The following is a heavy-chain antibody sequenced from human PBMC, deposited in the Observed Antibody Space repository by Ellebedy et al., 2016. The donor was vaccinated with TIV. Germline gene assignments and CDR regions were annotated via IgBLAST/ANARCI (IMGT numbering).Heavy chain of an antibody. V-gene: IGHV3-23*01. D-gene: IGHD3-10*01. Sequence: GGSLRLSXTAFSNYAMSWVRQAPGKGLEWVSVISASGAYTNYADSVKGRFTTSRDNSRNTLFLQMNSLRADDTAEYYCARDWTYSSGSHNSGPFDPWGQGTLVTVSS. CDR2: ISASGAYT. CDR3: ARDWTYSSGSHNSGPFDP. CDR1: SNYA. J-gene: IGHJ5*02.